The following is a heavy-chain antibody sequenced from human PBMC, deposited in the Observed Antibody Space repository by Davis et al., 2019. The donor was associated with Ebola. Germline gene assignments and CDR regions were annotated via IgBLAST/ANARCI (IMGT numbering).Heavy chain of an antibody. Sequence: PSETLSLTCAVYGGAFSGYFWSWIRQSPGKGLEWIGEINHSGSASYNPSLKSRVITSIETSRNQFSLKVNSVTAADTAVYYCARSHAVSTAAFEIWGRGTMVTVS. V-gene: IGHV4-34*01. J-gene: IGHJ3*02. CDR1: GGAFSGYF. D-gene: IGHD2-21*02. CDR2: INHSGSA. CDR3: ARSHAVSTAAFEI.